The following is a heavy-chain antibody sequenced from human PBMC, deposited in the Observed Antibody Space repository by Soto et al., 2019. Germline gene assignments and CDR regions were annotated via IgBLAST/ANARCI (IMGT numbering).Heavy chain of an antibody. Sequence: GGSLRLSCAASGFTFSSYGMHWVRQAPGKGLEWVAVISYDGSNKYYADSVKGRFTISRDNSKNTLYLQMNSLRAEDTAVYYCAKEGGDGASDFFDYWGQGTLVTVSS. J-gene: IGHJ4*02. CDR2: ISYDGSNK. D-gene: IGHD1-26*01. V-gene: IGHV3-30*18. CDR1: GFTFSSYG. CDR3: AKEGGDGASDFFDY.